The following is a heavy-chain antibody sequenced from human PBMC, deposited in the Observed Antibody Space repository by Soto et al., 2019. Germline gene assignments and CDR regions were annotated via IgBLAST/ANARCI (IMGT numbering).Heavy chain of an antibody. Sequence: EVQLLESGGGLVQPGGSLRLSCAAAGFTFSSYAMSWVRQAPGKGLEWVSAISGSGGSTYYAGSVKGRFTNSRDNSKNTLFLQTYSLRAEDTAVYYCATGGTAYSPLPDCWGQGTLVTVSS. J-gene: IGHJ4*02. CDR1: GFTFSSYA. V-gene: IGHV3-23*01. CDR2: ISGSGGST. D-gene: IGHD2-15*01. CDR3: ATGGTAYSPLPDC.